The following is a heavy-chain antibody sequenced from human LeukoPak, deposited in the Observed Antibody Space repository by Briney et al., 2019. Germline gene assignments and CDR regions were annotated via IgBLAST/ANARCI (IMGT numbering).Heavy chain of an antibody. Sequence: SETLSLTCTVSGGSISSGGYYWVWIRQPPGKGLEWIGSIYYSGSTYYNPSLKSRVTISVDTSKNQFSLKLSSVTAADTAVYYCARPRSLRDAFDIWGQGTMVTVSS. J-gene: IGHJ3*02. CDR2: IYYSGST. V-gene: IGHV4-39*01. CDR3: ARPRSLRDAFDI. CDR1: GGSISSGGYY.